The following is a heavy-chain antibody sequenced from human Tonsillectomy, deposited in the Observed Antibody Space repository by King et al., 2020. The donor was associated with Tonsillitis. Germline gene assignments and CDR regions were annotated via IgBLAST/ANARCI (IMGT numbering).Heavy chain of an antibody. V-gene: IGHV1-2*02. Sequence: QLVQSGTEVKKPGASVKVSCQASGYTFTDYFIHWVRQAPGQGLEWMGWINPESGDPRYAQKFQGRVTMTRDTSITTAYMELRSLRFDDTAVYYCALELWLLPAGLTLFPSWGRGSLVIVSS. D-gene: IGHD6-19*01. J-gene: IGHJ5*02. CDR1: GYTFTDYF. CDR3: ALELWLLPAGLTLFPS. CDR2: INPESGDP.